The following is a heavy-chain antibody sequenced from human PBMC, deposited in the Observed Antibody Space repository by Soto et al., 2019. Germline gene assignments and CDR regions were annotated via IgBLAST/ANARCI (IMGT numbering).Heavy chain of an antibody. J-gene: IGHJ4*02. V-gene: IGHV1-69*13. Sequence: SVKVSCKASGGTFSSYAISWVRQAPGQGLEWMGGIIPIFGTANYAQKFQGRVTITADESTSTAYMELSSLRSEDTAVYYCAKQPYSSGWSPDYWGQGTLVTVSS. CDR1: GGTFSSYA. D-gene: IGHD6-19*01. CDR2: IIPIFGTA. CDR3: AKQPYSSGWSPDY.